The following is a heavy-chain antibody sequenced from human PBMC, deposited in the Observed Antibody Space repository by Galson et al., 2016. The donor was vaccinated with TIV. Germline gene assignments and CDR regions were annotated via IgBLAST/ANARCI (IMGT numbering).Heavy chain of an antibody. CDR3: AKDLLPPYDGYGMDV. J-gene: IGHJ6*02. V-gene: IGHV3-30*02. CDR1: GFAFSIYG. Sequence: SLRLSCAASGFAFSIYGMHWVRQAPGKGLEWVALVWYGGNKKSYADSVKGRFTISRDNSKNTLYLQMNSLRAEDTATYYCAKDLLPPYDGYGMDVWGQGTTVTVSS. CDR2: VWYGGNKK. D-gene: IGHD3-3*01.